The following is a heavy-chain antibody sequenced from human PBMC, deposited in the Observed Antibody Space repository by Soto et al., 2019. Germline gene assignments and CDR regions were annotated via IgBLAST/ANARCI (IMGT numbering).Heavy chain of an antibody. Sequence: QVQLVQSGAEVKKPGSSVKVSCKASGGTFSSYAISWVRQAPGQGREWMGGINPIFGTANYAQKVHGRVTITADKSTTTPSMELGSLRSEDTAVYYCARSRNYVPYNWFDPWGQGTLVTVSS. CDR1: GGTFSSYA. CDR2: INPIFGTA. CDR3: ARSRNYVPYNWFDP. V-gene: IGHV1-69*06. D-gene: IGHD1-7*01. J-gene: IGHJ5*02.